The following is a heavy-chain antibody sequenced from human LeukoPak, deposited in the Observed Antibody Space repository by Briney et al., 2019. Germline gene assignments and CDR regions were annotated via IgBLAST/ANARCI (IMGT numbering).Heavy chain of an antibody. V-gene: IGHV3-48*04. D-gene: IGHD3-9*01. CDR2: ISSSSSTI. J-gene: IGHJ4*02. Sequence: PGGSLRLSCAASGFTFSSYSMNWVRQAPGKGLEWVSYISSSSSTIYYADSVKGRFTISRDNAKNSLYLQMNSLRAEDTAVYYCARRGYAGSYDILTGDTGDYWGQGTLVTVSS. CDR3: ARRGYAGSYDILTGDTGDY. CDR1: GFTFSSYS.